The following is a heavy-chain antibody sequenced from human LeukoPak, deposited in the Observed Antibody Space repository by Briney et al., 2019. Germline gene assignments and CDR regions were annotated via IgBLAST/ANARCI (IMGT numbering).Heavy chain of an antibody. CDR2: IYTSGTI. V-gene: IGHV4-4*07. D-gene: IGHD3-16*02. J-gene: IGHJ3*02. CDR1: GGSISSYF. Sequence: PAETLSLTCTVSGGSISSYFWTWIRQPAGRGLEWIGRIYTSGTINYNPSLKSRVTISVDKSKNQFYLKLSSVTAADTAVYYCATVSRADAFDIWGQGTMVTVS. CDR3: ATVSRADAFDI.